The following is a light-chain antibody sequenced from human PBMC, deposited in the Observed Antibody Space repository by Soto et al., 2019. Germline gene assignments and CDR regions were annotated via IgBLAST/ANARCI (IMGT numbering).Light chain of an antibody. CDR3: QSYDSGLSGVV. CDR2: GNS. J-gene: IGLJ2*01. V-gene: IGLV1-40*01. Sequence: QSVLTQPPSVSGAPGQRVTISCTGSNSNIGAGYDVHWYQQLPGTAPKLLIYGNSNRPSGVPDRFSGSKSGTSASLAITGLQAEDEADYYCQSYDSGLSGVVFGGGTKVTVL. CDR1: NSNIGAGYD.